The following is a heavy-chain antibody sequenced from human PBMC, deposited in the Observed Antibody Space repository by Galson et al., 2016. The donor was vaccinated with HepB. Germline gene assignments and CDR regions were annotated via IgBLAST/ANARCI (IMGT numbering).Heavy chain of an antibody. CDR2: ISDSGSTS. J-gene: IGHJ2*01. Sequence: SLRLSCAASGFTFSSYAMSWVRQAPGKGLEWVSGISDSGSTSYHTDSVKGRFTISRDSSKNTLYLQMNSLRAEDTAVYYCAKDRGLHHWFFDLWGGGTPVTVSS. CDR3: AKDRGLHHWFFDL. V-gene: IGHV3-23*01. CDR1: GFTFSSYA. D-gene: IGHD2-15*01.